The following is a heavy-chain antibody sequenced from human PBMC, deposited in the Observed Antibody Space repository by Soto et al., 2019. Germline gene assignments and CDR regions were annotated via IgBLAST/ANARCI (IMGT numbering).Heavy chain of an antibody. J-gene: IGHJ4*02. CDR3: AKKVNSGSGSQYFDY. V-gene: IGHV3-23*01. Sequence: GSLRLSCAASGFTVSSYSIIWFRQSPFKGLEWVSGFSTSGDGGTTYYADSVKGRLTISRDNSKNTLFLQMNSLRAEDTAIYYCAKKVNSGSGSQYFDYWGQGTLVTVSS. CDR2: FSTSGDGGTT. D-gene: IGHD3-10*01. CDR1: GFTVSSYS.